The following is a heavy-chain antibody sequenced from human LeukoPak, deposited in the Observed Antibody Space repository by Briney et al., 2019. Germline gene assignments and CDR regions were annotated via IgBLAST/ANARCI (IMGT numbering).Heavy chain of an antibody. CDR2: IYSGGRT. D-gene: IGHD3-10*01. J-gene: IGHJ6*03. CDR3: ARVYYGSGSLHYYYYYMDV. Sequence: GGSLRLSCAASGFTVSNNYMSWVRQAPGKGLEWVSVIYSGGRTYYADSVKGRFTISRDNSKNTLYLQMNSLRAEDTAVYYCARVYYGSGSLHYYYYYMDVWGKGTTVTISS. CDR1: GFTVSNNY. V-gene: IGHV3-66*01.